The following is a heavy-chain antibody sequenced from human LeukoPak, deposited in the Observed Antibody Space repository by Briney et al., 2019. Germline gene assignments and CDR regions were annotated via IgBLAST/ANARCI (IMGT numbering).Heavy chain of an antibody. CDR1: GFTVSSNY. J-gene: IGHJ3*02. CDR3: ARDRLAGDGAFDI. CDR2: IYSGGST. Sequence: PGGSLRLSCAASGFTVSSNYMSWVRQAPGKGLEWVSVIYSGGSTYYADSVKGRFTISRDNSKNTLYLQMNSLRAEDTAVYYCARDRLAGDGAFDIWGQGTMVTVSS. D-gene: IGHD7-27*01. V-gene: IGHV3-53*01.